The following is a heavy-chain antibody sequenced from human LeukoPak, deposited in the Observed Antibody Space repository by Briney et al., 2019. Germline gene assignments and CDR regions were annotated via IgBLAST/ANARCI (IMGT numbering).Heavy chain of an antibody. J-gene: IGHJ4*02. D-gene: IGHD4-23*01. CDR1: GSNFQYAW. Sequence: PGGSLRLSCAGSGSNFQYAWMTGVRQAPGKGLEWVGRIKSKRDGETTDYAALVKSRFSISRDDSKNTVYLQMNSLRTEDTAMYYCTSLVGSPTYWGQGTLVTVSS. CDR3: TSLVGSPTY. V-gene: IGHV3-15*01. CDR2: IKSKRDGETT.